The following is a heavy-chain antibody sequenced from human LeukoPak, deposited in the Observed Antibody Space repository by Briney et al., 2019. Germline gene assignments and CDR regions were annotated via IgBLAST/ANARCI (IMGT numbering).Heavy chain of an antibody. CDR2: IYYSGST. J-gene: IGHJ5*02. CDR1: GGSISSYY. V-gene: IGHV4-39*01. CDR3: ARHGYDSSGYYYPAWFDP. Sequence: PSETLSLTCTVSGGSISSYYWSWIRQPPGKGLEWIGSIYYSGSTYYNPSLKSRVTISVDTSKNQFSLKLSSVTAADTAVYYCARHGYDSSGYYYPAWFDPWGQGTLVTVSS. D-gene: IGHD3-22*01.